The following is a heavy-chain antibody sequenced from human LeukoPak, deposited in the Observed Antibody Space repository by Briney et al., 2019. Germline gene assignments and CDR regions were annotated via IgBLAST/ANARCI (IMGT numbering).Heavy chain of an antibody. V-gene: IGHV3-33*01. Sequence: GGSLRLSRAASGFTFSSYGMHWVRQAPGKGLEWVAVIWFDGSNKYYADSVKGRFTISRDNSKNTLYLQMNSLRAEDTAVYYCARDRKGVAADYWGQGTLVTVSS. J-gene: IGHJ4*02. D-gene: IGHD6-19*01. CDR1: GFTFSSYG. CDR3: ARDRKGVAADY. CDR2: IWFDGSNK.